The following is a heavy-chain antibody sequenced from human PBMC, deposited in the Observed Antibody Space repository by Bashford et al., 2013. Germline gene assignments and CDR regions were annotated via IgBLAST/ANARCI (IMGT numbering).Heavy chain of an antibody. CDR1: GGSISSYY. CDR3: ARGTSSVQWLVQNWFDP. Sequence: SETLSLTCTVSGGSISSYYWSWIRQPPGKGLEWIGYIYYSGSTNYNPSLKSRVTISVDTSKNQFSLKLSSVTAADTAVYYCARGTSSVQWLVQNWFDPWGQGTLVTVSS. J-gene: IGHJ5*02. V-gene: IGHV4-59*01. CDR2: IYYSGST. D-gene: IGHD6-19*01.